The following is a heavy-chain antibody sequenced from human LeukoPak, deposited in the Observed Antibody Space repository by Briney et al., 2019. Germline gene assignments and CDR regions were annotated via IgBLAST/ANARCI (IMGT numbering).Heavy chain of an antibody. V-gene: IGHV3-21*01. J-gene: IGHJ4*02. Sequence: GGSLRLSCAASGFTFSSYSMNWVRQAPGKGLEWVSSISSSSSYIYYADSVKGRFTISRDNAKNSLYLQMNSLRAEDTAVYYCARDSGGSYGDGDFDYWGQGNLVTVSS. CDR3: ARDSGGSYGDGDFDY. D-gene: IGHD4-17*01. CDR1: GFTFSSYS. CDR2: ISSSSSYI.